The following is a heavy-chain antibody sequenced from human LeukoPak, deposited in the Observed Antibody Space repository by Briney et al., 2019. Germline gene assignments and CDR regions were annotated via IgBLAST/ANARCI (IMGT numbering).Heavy chain of an antibody. CDR1: GFTFSSYW. Sequence: GGSLRLSCAASGFTFSSYWMNWARQAPGKGLEWVASINHNGNVNYYVDSVKGRFTISRDNAKNSQYLQMSNLRAEDTAVYFCARGGGLDVWGQGATVTVSS. CDR2: INHNGNVN. D-gene: IGHD3-16*01. CDR3: ARGGGLDV. J-gene: IGHJ6*02. V-gene: IGHV3-7*03.